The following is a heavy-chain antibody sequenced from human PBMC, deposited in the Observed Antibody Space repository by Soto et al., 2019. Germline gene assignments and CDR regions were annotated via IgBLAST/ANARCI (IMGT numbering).Heavy chain of an antibody. Sequence: EVQLVESGGALVQAGGSLRLSCAASGITASANYMSWVRQAPGKALECVSVIYAAGTPYHADSVKGRFTFSRDIPKNTIYLQMNDLRAEDTAVYFCARVYATSFYAMDVWGQGTTVTVSS. CDR1: GITASANY. D-gene: IGHD2-8*01. J-gene: IGHJ6*02. V-gene: IGHV3-66*01. CDR3: ARVYATSFYAMDV. CDR2: IYAAGTP.